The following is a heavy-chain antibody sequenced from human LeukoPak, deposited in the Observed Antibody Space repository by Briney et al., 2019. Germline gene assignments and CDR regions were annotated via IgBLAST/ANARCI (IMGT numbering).Heavy chain of an antibody. V-gene: IGHV3-7*01. CDR3: AKATYYDSSGPWGN. CDR2: IKQDGSEK. J-gene: IGHJ4*02. Sequence: GGSLRLSCAASGFTFSNYWMSWVRQAPGKGLEWVANIKQDGSEKYYVDSVKGRFTISRDNAKNALYLQMNSLRAEDTAVYYCAKATYYDSSGPWGNWGQGTLVTVSS. D-gene: IGHD3-22*01. CDR1: GFTFSNYW.